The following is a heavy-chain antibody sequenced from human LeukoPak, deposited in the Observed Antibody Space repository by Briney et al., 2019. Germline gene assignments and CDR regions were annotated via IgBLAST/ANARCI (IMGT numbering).Heavy chain of an antibody. V-gene: IGHV4-39*01. CDR1: GGSIRSSTYY. Sequence: SETLSLTCTVSGGSIRSSTYYWGWIRQPPGKGLEWIGSISYSGSTYYNPSLKSRVTISVDTSNNLFSLTLSSVTAADTAVYYCARLGGYCSSASCLGEDYWGQGTLVTVSS. CDR3: ARLGGYCSSASCLGEDY. J-gene: IGHJ4*02. D-gene: IGHD2-2*01. CDR2: ISYSGST.